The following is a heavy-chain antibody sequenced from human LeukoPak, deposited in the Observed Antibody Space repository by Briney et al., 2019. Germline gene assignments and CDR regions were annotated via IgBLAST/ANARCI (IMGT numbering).Heavy chain of an antibody. CDR1: GFTFSSYS. V-gene: IGHV3-7*01. J-gene: IGHJ4*02. CDR3: ARASRGYSYGSPIDY. CDR2: IYQDGTEK. Sequence: GGSLRLSCAASGFTFSSYSMNWVRQAPGKGLEWVANIYQDGTEKYYVDSVEGRFTITRDNAKSSLYLQMNSLRAEDTAIYYCARASRGYSYGSPIDYWGQGTLVTVSS. D-gene: IGHD5-18*01.